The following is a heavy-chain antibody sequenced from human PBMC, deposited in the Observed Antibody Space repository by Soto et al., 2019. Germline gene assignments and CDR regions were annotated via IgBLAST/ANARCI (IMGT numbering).Heavy chain of an antibody. J-gene: IGHJ4*02. CDR2: ISAYNGNT. V-gene: IGHV1-18*01. D-gene: IGHD2-15*01. CDR3: AREFKGDLVVVVAARGSYFDS. Sequence: ASVKVSCKASGYTFTSYGISWVRQAPGQGLEWMGWISAYNGNTNYAQKLQGRVTISRDNAKNSLYLQMNSLRAEDTAMYYCAREFKGDLVVVVAARGSYFDSWGQGTLVTVSS. CDR1: GYTFTSYG.